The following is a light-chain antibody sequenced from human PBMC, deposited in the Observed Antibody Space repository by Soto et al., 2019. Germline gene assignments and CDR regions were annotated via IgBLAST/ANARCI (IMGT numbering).Light chain of an antibody. V-gene: IGKV1-9*01. CDR2: ATS. CDR3: QHVAGYPHT. J-gene: IGKJ2*01. CDR1: QDISNH. Sequence: DIQLTQSPSFLSASVGDRVTITCRASQDISNHLAWYQQKPGTAPKLLISATSTLQSGVPSRFSGTGYETEFTLTISSLQPEDLATYHCQHVAGYPHTFGQGTKVEIK.